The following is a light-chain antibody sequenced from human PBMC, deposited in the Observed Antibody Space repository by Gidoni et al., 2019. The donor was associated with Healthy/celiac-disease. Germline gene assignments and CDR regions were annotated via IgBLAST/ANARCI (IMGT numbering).Light chain of an antibody. Sequence: SYVLTQPPSVSVAPGKTARITCGGTNIGSKSAHWYQQKPGQAPVLVVYEDSDRPSGIPERFSGSNSGNTATLTISRVEAGDEADYYCQVWDSSSDHLWVFGGGTKLTVL. CDR1: NIGSKS. J-gene: IGLJ3*02. V-gene: IGLV3-21*03. CDR3: QVWDSSSDHLWV. CDR2: EDS.